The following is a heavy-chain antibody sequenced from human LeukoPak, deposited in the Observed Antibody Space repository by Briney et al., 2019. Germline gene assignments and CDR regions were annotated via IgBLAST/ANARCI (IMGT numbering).Heavy chain of an antibody. Sequence: GGSLRLSCAASGFTFDDYAMHWVRQAPGKGLEWVSGISWNSGSIGYADSVKGRSTISRDNAKNSLYLQMNSLRAEDMALYYCARVGARSWYFDLWGRGTLVTVSS. D-gene: IGHD1-26*01. CDR1: GFTFDDYA. CDR2: ISWNSGSI. J-gene: IGHJ2*01. CDR3: ARVGARSWYFDL. V-gene: IGHV3-9*03.